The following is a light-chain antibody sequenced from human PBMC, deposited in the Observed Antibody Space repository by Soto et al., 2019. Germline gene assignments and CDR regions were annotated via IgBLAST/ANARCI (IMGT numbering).Light chain of an antibody. J-gene: IGLJ2*01. CDR1: SGHSSYA. V-gene: IGLV4-69*01. CDR3: QTWDTGILV. Sequence: QLVLTQSPSASASLGASVKLTCTLSSGHSSYAIAWHQQQPEKGPRYLMKLNSDGSHSKGDGIPDRFSGFSSGAERYLTISSLQSEDEADYYCQTWDTGILVFGGGTKLTVL. CDR2: LNSDGSH.